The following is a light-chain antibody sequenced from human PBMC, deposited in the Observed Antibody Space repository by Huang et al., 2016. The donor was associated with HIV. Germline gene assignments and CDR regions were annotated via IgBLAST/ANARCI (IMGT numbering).Light chain of an antibody. V-gene: IGKV3-15*01. Sequence: IVMTQSPATLSVSPGERVTVSCRANRSVSSNLAWYQQRPGQAPRLLIYGSSTRAPGIPARFSGSGSGTDFSLTISSLQSEDFALYYCQQYNNWRLSFGGGTRVDI. CDR3: QQYNNWRLS. CDR1: RSVSSN. J-gene: IGKJ4*01. CDR2: GSS.